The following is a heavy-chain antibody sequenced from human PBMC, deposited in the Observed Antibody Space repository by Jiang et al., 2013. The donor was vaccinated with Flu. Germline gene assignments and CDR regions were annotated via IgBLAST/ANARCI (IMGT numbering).Heavy chain of an antibody. CDR3: ARDRVGYDSSGYYPYWYFDL. CDR2: IIPILGIA. V-gene: IGHV1-69*04. CDR1: GGTFSSYA. D-gene: IGHD3-22*01. Sequence: SGAEVKKPGSSVKVSCKASGGTFSSYAISWVRQAPGQGLEWMGRIIPILGIANYAQKFQGRVTITADKSTSTAYMELSSLRSEDTAVYYCARDRVGYDSSGYYPYWYFDLWGPGTLVTVSS. J-gene: IGHJ2*01.